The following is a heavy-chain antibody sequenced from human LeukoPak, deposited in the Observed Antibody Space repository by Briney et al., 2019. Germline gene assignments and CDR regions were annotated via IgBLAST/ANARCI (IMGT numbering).Heavy chain of an antibody. CDR2: IIPIFGTA. J-gene: IGHJ4*02. D-gene: IGHD3-10*01. V-gene: IGHV1-69*13. CDR3: ARSGYGSGMGGDY. CDR1: GGTFSSYA. Sequence: SVKVSCKASGGTFSSYAISWVRQAPGQGLEWMGGIIPIFGTANYAQKFQGRVTITADESTSTAYMELSSLRSEDTAVYYCARSGYGSGMGGDYWGQGTLVTVSS.